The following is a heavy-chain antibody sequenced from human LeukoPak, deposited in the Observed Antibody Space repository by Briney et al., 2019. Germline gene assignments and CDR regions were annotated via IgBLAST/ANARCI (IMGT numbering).Heavy chain of an antibody. CDR3: ARRFDS. CDR1: GFTFRNYW. Sequence: PGGSLRLSCAASGFTFRNYWMHWVRQAPGKGLEWVSYISSSGNAIYYADSVKVRFTISRYNAKNSLYLQMNSLRAEDTAFYYCARRFDSWGQGTLVTVSS. J-gene: IGHJ4*02. V-gene: IGHV3-48*04. CDR2: ISSSGNAI.